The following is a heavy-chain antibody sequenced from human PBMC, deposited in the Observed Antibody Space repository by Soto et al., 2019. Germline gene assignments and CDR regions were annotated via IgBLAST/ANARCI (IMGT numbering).Heavy chain of an antibody. Sequence: GGSLRLSCAASGFTFSSYGMHWVRQAPGKGLEWVAVISYDGSNKYYADSVKGRFTISRDNSKNTLYLQMNSLRAEDTAVYYCAKDVVGATERYYYYYYGMDVWGQGTTVTVSS. D-gene: IGHD1-26*01. CDR3: AKDVVGATERYYYYYYGMDV. J-gene: IGHJ6*02. CDR1: GFTFSSYG. V-gene: IGHV3-30*18. CDR2: ISYDGSNK.